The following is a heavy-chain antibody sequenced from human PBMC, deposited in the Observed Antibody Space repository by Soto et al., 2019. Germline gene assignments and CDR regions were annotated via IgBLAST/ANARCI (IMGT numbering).Heavy chain of an antibody. J-gene: IGHJ4*02. CDR1: GGSFSGYY. D-gene: IGHD6-13*01. CDR3: ARVGALGSSSCFDY. CDR2: INHSGST. Sequence: QVQLQQWGAGLLKPSETLSLTCAVYGGSFSGYYWSWIRQPPGKGLEWIGEINHSGSTNYNPSLKSRVTILVDTSKNQLALKLGSVTAADTAVYYCARVGALGSSSCFDYWGQGTLVTVSS. V-gene: IGHV4-34*01.